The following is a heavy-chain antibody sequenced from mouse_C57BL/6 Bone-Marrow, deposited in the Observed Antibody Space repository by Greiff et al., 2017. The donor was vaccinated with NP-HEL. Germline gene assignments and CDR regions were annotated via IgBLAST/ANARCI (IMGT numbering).Heavy chain of an antibody. CDR3: ARGLGSAGYFAY. J-gene: IGHJ3*01. Sequence: EVKLVESGGGLVKPGGSLKLSCAASGFTFSSYAMSWVRQTPEKRLVGVATISDGGSYTYYPDNVKGRFTISRDNAKNNLYLQMSHLKSEDTARDYCARGLGSAGYFAYWGQGTLVTVSA. CDR2: ISDGGSYT. V-gene: IGHV5-4*03. CDR1: GFTFSSYA. D-gene: IGHD3-2*02.